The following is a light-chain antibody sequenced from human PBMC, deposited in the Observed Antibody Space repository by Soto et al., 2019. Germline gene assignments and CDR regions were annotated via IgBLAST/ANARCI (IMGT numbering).Light chain of an antibody. Sequence: QSVLTQPPSASGTPGQRVTISCSGSSSNIGSNFIYWYQQLPGTAPKLLIYRNNARPSGGPDRFSGSKSGTSASLAISGLRSEDEADYHCAAWDDSLSGVVFGGGTKLTVL. CDR2: RNN. J-gene: IGLJ2*01. CDR1: SSNIGSNF. CDR3: AAWDDSLSGVV. V-gene: IGLV1-47*01.